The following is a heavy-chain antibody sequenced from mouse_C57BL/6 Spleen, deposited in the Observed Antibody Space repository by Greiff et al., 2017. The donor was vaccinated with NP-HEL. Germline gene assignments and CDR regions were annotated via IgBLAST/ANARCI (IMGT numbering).Heavy chain of an antibody. J-gene: IGHJ1*03. CDR2: IYPGDGDT. Sequence: VQLQQSGPELVKPGASVKISCKASGYAFSSSWMNWVKQRPGKGLEWIGRIYPGDGDTNYNGKFKGKATLTADKSSSTAYMQLSSLTSEDSAVYFCARRRLRRGSDVWGTGTTVTVSA. D-gene: IGHD2-4*01. CDR3: ARRRLRRGSDV. CDR1: GYAFSSSW. V-gene: IGHV1-82*01.